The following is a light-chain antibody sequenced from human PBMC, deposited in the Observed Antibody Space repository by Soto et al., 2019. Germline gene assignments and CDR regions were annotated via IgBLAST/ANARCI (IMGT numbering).Light chain of an antibody. J-gene: IGLJ1*01. CDR1: SSNIGSNT. CDR2: SNN. V-gene: IGLV1-44*01. CDR3: AAWDDSLNGRYV. Sequence: QSVLTQPPSASGTPGQRVTISCSGSSSNIGSNTVNWYQQLPGTAPKLLIYSNNQRPSGDPDRFSGSKSGTSASLAISGLQSEDEADYYCAAWDDSLNGRYVFGTGAKVTVL.